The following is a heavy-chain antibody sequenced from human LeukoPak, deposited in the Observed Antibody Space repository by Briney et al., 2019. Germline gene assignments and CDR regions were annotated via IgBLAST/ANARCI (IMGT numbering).Heavy chain of an antibody. Sequence: ASVKVCCKASGYTFTSYGISWVRQAPGQGLEWMGWISAYNGNTNYAQKLQGRVTMTTDTSTSTAYMELRSLRSDDTAVYYCARVSCSSTSCYRGSPYYYYGMDVWGQGTTVTVSS. D-gene: IGHD2-2*01. J-gene: IGHJ6*02. CDR3: ARVSCSSTSCYRGSPYYYYGMDV. CDR1: GYTFTSYG. CDR2: ISAYNGNT. V-gene: IGHV1-18*01.